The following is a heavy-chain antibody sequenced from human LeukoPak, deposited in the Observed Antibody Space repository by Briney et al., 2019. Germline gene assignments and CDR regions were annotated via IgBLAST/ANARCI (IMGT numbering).Heavy chain of an antibody. CDR2: ISYDGSNE. J-gene: IGHJ4*02. CDR3: AKPLQYSSRWYFDY. D-gene: IGHD6-13*01. Sequence: GGSLRLSCAASGFTFSNYGMHWVRQAPGKGLEWVAVISYDGSNEYYADSVKGRFTISRDNSKNTLYLQMDSLRAEDTAVYYCAKPLQYSSRWYFDYWGQGTLVTVSS. CDR1: GFTFSNYG. V-gene: IGHV3-30*18.